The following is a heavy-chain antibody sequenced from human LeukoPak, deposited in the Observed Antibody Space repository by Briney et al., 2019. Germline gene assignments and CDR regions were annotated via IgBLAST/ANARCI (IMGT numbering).Heavy chain of an antibody. CDR1: GLTFSSYA. CDR3: AKSSGWFGELLYAFDI. D-gene: IGHD3-10*01. V-gene: IGHV3-23*01. CDR2: ISGSGGST. Sequence: GGSLRLSCAASGLTFSSYAISWVRQAPGKGLEWVSAISGSGGSTYYADSVKVRFTISRDNSKNTLYLPMNRLRAEDTAVYCCAKSSGWFGELLYAFDIWGQGTMVTVSS. J-gene: IGHJ3*02.